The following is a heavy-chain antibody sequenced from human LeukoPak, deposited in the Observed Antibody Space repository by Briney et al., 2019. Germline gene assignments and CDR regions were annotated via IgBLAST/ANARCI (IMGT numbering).Heavy chain of an antibody. V-gene: IGHV3-66*02. D-gene: IGHD3-10*02. Sequence: GGSLRLSCAASGFTVSSNYMSWVRQAPGKGLEWVSVIYSGGSTYYAGSVKGRFTISRDNSKNTLYLQMNSLRAEDTAVYYCARDAMLYLDPWGQGTLVTVSS. CDR2: IYSGGST. CDR1: GFTVSSNY. CDR3: ARDAMLYLDP. J-gene: IGHJ5*02.